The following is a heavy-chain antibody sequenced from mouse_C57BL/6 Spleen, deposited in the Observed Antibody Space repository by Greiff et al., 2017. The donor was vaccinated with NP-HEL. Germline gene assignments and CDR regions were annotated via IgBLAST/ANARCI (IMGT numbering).Heavy chain of an antibody. CDR3: TRGSNDGYFYWYFDV. D-gene: IGHD2-3*01. Sequence: EVKLMESGGGLVQPGGSMKLSCAASGFTFSDAWMDWVRQSLEKGLEWVAEIRNKANNHATYYAESVKGRFTISRDDSKSSVYLQMNSLRAEDTGIYYCTRGSNDGYFYWYFDVWGTGTTVTVSS. V-gene: IGHV6-6*01. CDR2: IRNKANNHAT. CDR1: GFTFSDAW. J-gene: IGHJ1*03.